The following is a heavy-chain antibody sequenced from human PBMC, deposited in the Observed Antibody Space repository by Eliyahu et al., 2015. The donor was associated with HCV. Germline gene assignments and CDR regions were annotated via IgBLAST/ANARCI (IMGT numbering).Heavy chain of an antibody. Sequence: HITLKESGPTLVKPTQTLTLTCPFSGFSLXTSLXGVGWXRXPXGXAXXCLALIYWNNDERYSPSLRSRLTITKDTSKNQVVLTMTNVDPLDTGTYYCAHRRLNEAFGVWGQGTVVTVSS. CDR1: GFSLXTSLXG. D-gene: IGHD1-1*01. CDR2: IYWNNDE. V-gene: IGHV2-5*01. CDR3: AHRRLNEAFGV. J-gene: IGHJ3*01.